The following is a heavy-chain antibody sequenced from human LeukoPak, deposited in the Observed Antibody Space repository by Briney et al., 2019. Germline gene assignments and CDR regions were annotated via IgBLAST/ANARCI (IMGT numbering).Heavy chain of an antibody. Sequence: SETLSLTCTVSGGSTNTGGYFWSWIRQPPGKGLEWIGYVFRTGRTSYNPSLDSRVTISLDRSRNQFSLKVNSVTAADTAVYYCARDAGHQLSRRNYYAMDVWGQGTTVTVSS. CDR3: ARDAGHQLSRRNYYAMDV. V-gene: IGHV4-30-2*01. CDR1: GGSTNTGGYF. CDR2: VFRTGRT. J-gene: IGHJ6*02. D-gene: IGHD1-1*01.